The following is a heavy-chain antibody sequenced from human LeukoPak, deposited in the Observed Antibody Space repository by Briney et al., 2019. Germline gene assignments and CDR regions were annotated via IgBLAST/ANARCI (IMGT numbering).Heavy chain of an antibody. D-gene: IGHD3-3*01. CDR1: GGTFSSYI. CDR3: ERDLNDFWRGNNWFDP. Sequence: SVKVSCKASGGTFSSYIISWVRQAPLQGLECVGRIIPILGIANYARTFHGRVTTTADRSTSTAYMELSRLRSEDAAVYYCERDLNDFWRGNNWFDPWGQGTLVTVSS. J-gene: IGHJ5*02. V-gene: IGHV1-69*04. CDR2: IIPILGIA.